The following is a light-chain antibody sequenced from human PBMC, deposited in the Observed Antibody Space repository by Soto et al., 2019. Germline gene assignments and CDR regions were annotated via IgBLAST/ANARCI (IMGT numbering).Light chain of an antibody. Sequence: TQSPSTLSASVGDRVTITCRASHSISSNLAWYQQKPVQAPRLLIYGSSSRATGIPDRFSGSGSGTAFTLTINILEPEDCAVYYCQQYGRSPLTFGGGTKVDIK. CDR2: GSS. CDR3: QQYGRSPLT. CDR1: HSISSN. J-gene: IGKJ4*01. V-gene: IGKV3-20*01.